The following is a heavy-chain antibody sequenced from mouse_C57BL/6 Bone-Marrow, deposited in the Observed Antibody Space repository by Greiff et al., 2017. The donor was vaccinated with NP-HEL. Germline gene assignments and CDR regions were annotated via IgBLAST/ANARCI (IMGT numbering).Heavy chain of an antibody. CDR1: GFSLTSYG. CDR3: AKNYYGYVYYAMDY. D-gene: IGHD2-2*01. Sequence: QVQLKESGPGLVQPSQRLSITCTVSGFSLTSYGVHWVRQSPGKGLEWLGVIWRGGSTDYNAAFMSRLSITKDNSKSQVFFKMNSLQADDTAIYYCAKNYYGYVYYAMDYWGQGTSVTVSS. V-gene: IGHV2-5*01. J-gene: IGHJ4*01. CDR2: IWRGGST.